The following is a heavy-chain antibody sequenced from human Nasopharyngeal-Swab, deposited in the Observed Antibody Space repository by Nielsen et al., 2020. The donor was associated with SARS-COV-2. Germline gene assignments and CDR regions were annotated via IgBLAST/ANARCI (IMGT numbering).Heavy chain of an antibody. J-gene: IGHJ4*02. CDR3: AGDLGGYFDY. CDR2: ISGSGGST. Sequence: GESLKISCAASGFTFSSYAMSWVRQAPGKGLEWVSAISGSGGSTYYADSVKGRFTISRDNSKNTLYLQMNSLRAEDTAVYYCAGDLGGYFDYWGQGTLVTSPQ. V-gene: IGHV3-23*01. CDR1: GFTFSSYA. D-gene: IGHD3-10*01.